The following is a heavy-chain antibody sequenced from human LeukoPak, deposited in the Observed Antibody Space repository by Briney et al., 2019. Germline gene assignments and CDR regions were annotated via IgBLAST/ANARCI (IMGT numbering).Heavy chain of an antibody. Sequence: GGSLRLSCAGSGFTFGKFQMNWVRQVPGTGLEWLAYISSSGHITYYADSVKGRFAVSRDNAKNSVSLEMDSLRADDTGIYFCARDPDTQGNLDFWGQGTHVIVSS. J-gene: IGHJ4*02. CDR3: ARDPDTQGNLDF. D-gene: IGHD1-14*01. CDR2: ISSSGHIT. V-gene: IGHV3-48*03. CDR1: GFTFGKFQ.